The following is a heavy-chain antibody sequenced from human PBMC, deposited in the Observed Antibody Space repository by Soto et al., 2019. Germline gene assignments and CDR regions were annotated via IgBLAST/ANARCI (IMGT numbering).Heavy chain of an antibody. CDR2: IWYDGSNK. V-gene: IGHV3-33*01. CDR1: GFTFSSYG. J-gene: IGHJ4*02. CDR3: ARDLDSSGYLGY. D-gene: IGHD3-22*01. Sequence: GGSLRLSCAASGFTFSSYGMHWVRQAPGKGLEWVAVIWYDGSNKYYADSVKGRFTISRDNSKNTLYLQMNSLRAEDTAVYYCARDLDSSGYLGYWGQGTLVTVPS.